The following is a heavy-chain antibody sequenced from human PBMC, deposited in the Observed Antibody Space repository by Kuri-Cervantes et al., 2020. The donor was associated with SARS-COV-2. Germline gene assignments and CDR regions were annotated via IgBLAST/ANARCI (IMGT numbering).Heavy chain of an antibody. CDR2: ISSSSSTI. Sequence: GGSLRLSCAASGFTFSSYSMNWVRQAPGKGLEWVSYISSSSSTIYYADSVKGRFTISRDNAKNSLYLQMNSLRAEDTAVYYCARRSSGWYAGFDYWGQGTLVTVSS. D-gene: IGHD6-19*01. J-gene: IGHJ4*02. V-gene: IGHV3-48*04. CDR1: GFTFSSYS. CDR3: ARRSSGWYAGFDY.